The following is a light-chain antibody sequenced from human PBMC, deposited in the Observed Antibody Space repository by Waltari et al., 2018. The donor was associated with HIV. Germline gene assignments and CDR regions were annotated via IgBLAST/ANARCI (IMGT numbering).Light chain of an antibody. Sequence: DIVMTQSPDSLAVSLGARATINCKSSQSLLFSSNNKNYFAWYQQKPGQPPKLLFYWASTRESGVPDRISGSGSGTDFTLTSSSLQAEDVAVYYCQQYYSTPWTFGQGTKVEIK. V-gene: IGKV4-1*01. CDR1: QSLLFSSNNKNY. J-gene: IGKJ1*01. CDR2: WAS. CDR3: QQYYSTPWT.